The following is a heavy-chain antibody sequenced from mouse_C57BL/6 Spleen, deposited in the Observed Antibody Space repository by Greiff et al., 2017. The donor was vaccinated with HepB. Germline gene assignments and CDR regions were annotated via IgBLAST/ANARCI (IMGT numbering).Heavy chain of an antibody. CDR3: AKRDDGSWFAY. CDR2: IWGGEST. V-gene: IGHV2-9*01. D-gene: IGHD2-3*01. J-gene: IGHJ3*01. CDR1: GFSLTSYG. Sequence: VAPSQSLSITCTASGFSLTSYGVDWVRQPPGKGLEWPGGIWGGESTNYNSALMSRLSISKDNSKSQVFLKMNSLQTDDTAMYYCAKRDDGSWFAYWGQGTLVTVSA.